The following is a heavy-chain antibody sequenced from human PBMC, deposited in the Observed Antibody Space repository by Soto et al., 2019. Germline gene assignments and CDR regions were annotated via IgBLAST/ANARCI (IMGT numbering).Heavy chain of an antibody. CDR3: AKGMYFYDGSGSYLPFDI. D-gene: IGHD3-22*01. Sequence: EVQLLESGGGLVQPGGSLRLSCAASAFSFSSYTMSWVRQAPGKGLEWVTAINSGGDTTYADSVKGRFTISRDNSKNTLYLQMSSLRAEDTAVYYCAKGMYFYDGSGSYLPFDIWGQGTMVTVSS. V-gene: IGHV3-23*01. CDR2: INSGGDT. J-gene: IGHJ3*02. CDR1: AFSFSSYT.